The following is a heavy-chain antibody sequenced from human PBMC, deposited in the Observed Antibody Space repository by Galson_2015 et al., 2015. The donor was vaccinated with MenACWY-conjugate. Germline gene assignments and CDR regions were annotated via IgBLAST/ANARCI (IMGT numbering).Heavy chain of an antibody. V-gene: IGHV4-59*08. CDR3: ARRHCSSGSCFFDY. CDR2: IYYSGTT. J-gene: IGHJ4*02. CDR1: GGSISSYY. Sequence: SETLSLTCTVSGGSISSYYLSWIRQPPGKGLEWIGYIYYSGTTKYNPSLKSRVTISADTSKTQFSLRLNSVTAAGTAVYYCARRHCSSGSCFFDYWAREAWSPSPQ. D-gene: IGHD2-15*01.